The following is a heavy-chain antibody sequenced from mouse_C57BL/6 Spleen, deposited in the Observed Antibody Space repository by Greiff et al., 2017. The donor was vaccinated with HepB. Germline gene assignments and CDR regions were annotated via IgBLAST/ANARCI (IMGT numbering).Heavy chain of an antibody. D-gene: IGHD1-3*01. J-gene: IGHJ4*01. CDR2: IYPGSGST. Sequence: VQLQQSGAELVKPGASVKMSCKASGYTFTSYWITWVKQRPGQGLEWIGDIYPGSGSTNYNEKFKSKATLTVDTSSSTAYMQLSSLTSEDSAVYYCARWDMGSSYAMDYWGQGTSVTVSS. CDR1: GYTFTSYW. V-gene: IGHV1-55*01. CDR3: ARWDMGSSYAMDY.